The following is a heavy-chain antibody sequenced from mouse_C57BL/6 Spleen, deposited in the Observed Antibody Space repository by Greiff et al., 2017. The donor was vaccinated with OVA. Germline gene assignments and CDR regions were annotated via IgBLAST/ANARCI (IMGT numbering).Heavy chain of an antibody. Sequence: EVMLVESGGGLVQPGGSLSLSCAASGFTFTDYYMSWVRQPPGKALEWLGFIRNKANGYTTEYSASVKGRFTISRDNSQSILYLQMNALRAEDSATYYCARPYYYGSSYLDYWGQGTSVTVSS. CDR1: GFTFTDYY. D-gene: IGHD1-1*01. CDR3: ARPYYYGSSYLDY. CDR2: IRNKANGYTT. J-gene: IGHJ4*01. V-gene: IGHV7-3*01.